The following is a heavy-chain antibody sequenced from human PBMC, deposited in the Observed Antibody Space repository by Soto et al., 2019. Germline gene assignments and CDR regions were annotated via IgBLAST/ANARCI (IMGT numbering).Heavy chain of an antibody. V-gene: IGHV1-2*02. CDR3: ARPRFGWYLGGNYGMDV. CDR2: INPNSGGT. Sequence: ASVKVSCKASGYTFTGYYMHWVRQAPGQGLEWMGWINPNSGGTNYAQKFQGRVTMTRDTSISTAYMELSRLRSDDTAVHYCARPRFGWYLGGNYGMDVWGQGTTVTVSS. J-gene: IGHJ6*02. CDR1: GYTFTGYY. D-gene: IGHD6-19*01.